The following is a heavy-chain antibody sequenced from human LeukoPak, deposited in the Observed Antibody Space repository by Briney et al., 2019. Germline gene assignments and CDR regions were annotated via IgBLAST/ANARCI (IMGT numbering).Heavy chain of an antibody. J-gene: IGHJ4*02. V-gene: IGHV2-5*01. CDR1: GFSLSTSGAG. CDR3: AHTPYYYYDSSDFDY. CDR2: IYWNDDK. D-gene: IGHD3-22*01. Sequence: SAPTLVNPTQTLTLTCTFSGFSLSTSGAGVGWIRQPPGKALEWTALIYWNDDKRYSPSLKSSPTITKDTSKNQVVLTMTNMDPVDTATYYCAHTPYYYYDSSDFDYWGQGTLVTVSS.